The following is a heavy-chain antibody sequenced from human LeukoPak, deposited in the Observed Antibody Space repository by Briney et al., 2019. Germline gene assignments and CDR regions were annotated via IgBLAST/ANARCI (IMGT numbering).Heavy chain of an antibody. D-gene: IGHD6-6*01. V-gene: IGHV1-2*02. CDR2: INPHNGGT. Sequence: VSSVTVSCKASGITVTDYFIRWVRQAPGQALEWMGWINPHNGGTNYAQKFRGRVTMTRDTYINTVHMELTRLTSDDTAIYYCAGHSSSSDGWFDPWGQGTLVTVSS. CDR1: GITVTDYF. CDR3: AGHSSSSDGWFDP. J-gene: IGHJ5*02.